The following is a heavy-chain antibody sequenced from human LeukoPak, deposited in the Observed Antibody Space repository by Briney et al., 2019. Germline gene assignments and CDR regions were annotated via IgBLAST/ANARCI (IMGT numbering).Heavy chain of an antibody. CDR2: IKSKTDGGTT. D-gene: IGHD2-21*02. V-gene: IGHV3-15*01. CDR3: TTDAPYCGGDCYPHLDAFDI. J-gene: IGHJ3*02. CDR1: GFTFSNAW. Sequence: PGGSLRLSCAASGFTFSNAWMSWVRQAPGKGLEWVGRIKSKTDGGTTDYAAPVKGRFTISRDDSKNTLYLQMNSLKTEDTAVYYCTTDAPYCGGDCYPHLDAFDIWGQGTMVTVSS.